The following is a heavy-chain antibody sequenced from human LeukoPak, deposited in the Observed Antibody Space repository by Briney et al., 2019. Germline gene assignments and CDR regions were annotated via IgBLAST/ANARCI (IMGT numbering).Heavy chain of an antibody. CDR3: ARAVAGSRPSDY. Sequence: ASVKVSCKASEYTFTSYEINWVRQAPGQGLEWMGWMNPHSGHTGYAQKFQGRVSMTRNTSISTAYMELSSLRSEDTAVYYCARAVAGSRPSDYWGQGTLVTVSS. J-gene: IGHJ4*02. CDR1: EYTFTSYE. D-gene: IGHD6-19*01. CDR2: MNPHSGHT. V-gene: IGHV1-8*01.